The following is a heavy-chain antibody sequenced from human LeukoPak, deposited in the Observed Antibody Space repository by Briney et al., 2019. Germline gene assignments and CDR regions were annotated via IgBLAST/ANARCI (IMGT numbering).Heavy chain of an antibody. D-gene: IGHD5-18*01. Sequence: GGSLRLSCAASGFTFSSYSMNWVRQAPGKGLEWVSYISSSSSTIYYADSVKGRFTISRDNAKNSLYLQMNSLRAEDTAVYYCARGASWIQLWLSALPHWGQGTLVTVSS. CDR2: ISSSSSTI. J-gene: IGHJ4*02. CDR1: GFTFSSYS. V-gene: IGHV3-48*01. CDR3: ARGASWIQLWLSALPH.